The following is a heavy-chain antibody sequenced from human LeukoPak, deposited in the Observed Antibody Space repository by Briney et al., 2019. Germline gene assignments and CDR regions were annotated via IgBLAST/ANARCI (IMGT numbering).Heavy chain of an antibody. V-gene: IGHV1-2*02. CDR2: INPNSGGT. J-gene: IGHJ4*02. Sequence: ASVKVSCKASGYTFTGYYMHWVRQAPGQGLEWMGWINPNSGGTNYAQKFQGRVTMTRDTSISTAYMELSRLRSDDTAVYYCAREEKGYCSSTSCYLFDYWGQGTLVTVSS. CDR3: AREEKGYCSSTSCYLFDY. CDR1: GYTFTGYY. D-gene: IGHD2-2*01.